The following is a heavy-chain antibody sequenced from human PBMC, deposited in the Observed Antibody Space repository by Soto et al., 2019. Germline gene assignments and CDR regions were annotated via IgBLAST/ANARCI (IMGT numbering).Heavy chain of an antibody. Sequence: QVQLVESGGGVVQPGRSLRLSCAASGFTFSSYGMHWVRQAPGKGLEWVAVIWYDGSNKYYADSVKGRFTISRDNSKNTLYLQMNRLRAEDTAVYYCARDYVSSRSWYGWFDPGGQGTLVTVSS. D-gene: IGHD6-13*01. V-gene: IGHV3-33*01. J-gene: IGHJ5*02. CDR2: IWYDGSNK. CDR1: GFTFSSYG. CDR3: ARDYVSSRSWYGWFDP.